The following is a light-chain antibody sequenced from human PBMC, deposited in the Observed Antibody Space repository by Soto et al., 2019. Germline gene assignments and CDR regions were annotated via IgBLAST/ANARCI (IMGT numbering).Light chain of an antibody. Sequence: ELVLTQSPATLSSFPGDRVTLSCRASQYINTRLAWYHHSPGPAPRLLIYQTSIRAAGIPARFSASASGTDFTLTISDVQPEDFALYYCHQRQSWPRTFGQGTKVDIK. J-gene: IGKJ1*01. CDR1: QYINTR. CDR3: HQRQSWPRT. CDR2: QTS. V-gene: IGKV3-11*01.